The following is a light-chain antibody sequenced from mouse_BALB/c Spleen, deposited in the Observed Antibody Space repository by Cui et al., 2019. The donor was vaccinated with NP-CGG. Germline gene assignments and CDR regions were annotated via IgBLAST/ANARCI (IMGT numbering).Light chain of an antibody. CDR2: GTN. V-gene: IGLV1*01. Sequence: VVIQESALTTSPGETVTLTCRSSTGAVTTSNYANWVQEKPDHLFTGLIGGTNNRAPGVPARFSGSLIGDKAALTITGAQTKDEAIYFCALWYSNHWVFRGGTKLTVL. CDR3: ALWYSNHWV. J-gene: IGLJ1*01. CDR1: TGAVTTSNY.